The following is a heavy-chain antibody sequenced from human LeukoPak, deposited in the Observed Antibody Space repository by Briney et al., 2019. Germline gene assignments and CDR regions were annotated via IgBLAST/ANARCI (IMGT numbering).Heavy chain of an antibody. J-gene: IGHJ3*02. D-gene: IGHD5-18*01. CDR3: AREAIVVGGYSYGGAFDI. V-gene: IGHV4-59*01. CDR2: IYYSGST. CDR1: GGSISSYY. Sequence: SETLSLTCTVSGGSISSYYWSWIRQPPGKGLEWIGYIYYSGSTNYNPSLKSRVTISVDTSKNQFSLKLSSATAADTAVYYCAREAIVVGGYSYGGAFDIWGRGTMVTVSS.